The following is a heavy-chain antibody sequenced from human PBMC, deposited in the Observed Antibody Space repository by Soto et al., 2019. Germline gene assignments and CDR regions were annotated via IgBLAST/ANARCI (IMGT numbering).Heavy chain of an antibody. CDR2: IWYDGSNK. CDR3: ARGPLWFGELFTAFDI. V-gene: IGHV3-33*01. D-gene: IGHD3-10*01. J-gene: IGHJ3*02. Sequence: GGSLRLSCAASGFTFSSYGMHWVRQAPGKGLEWVAVIWYDGSNKYYADSVKGRFTISRDNSKNTLYLQMNSLRAEDTAVYYCARGPLWFGELFTAFDIWGQGTMVTVSS. CDR1: GFTFSSYG.